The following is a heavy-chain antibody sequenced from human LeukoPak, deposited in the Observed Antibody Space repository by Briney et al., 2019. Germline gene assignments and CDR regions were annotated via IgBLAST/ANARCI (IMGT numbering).Heavy chain of an antibody. D-gene: IGHD6-19*01. V-gene: IGHV4-59*12. CDR3: ASPPGYSSEGEYFDY. CDR2: IYYSGST. J-gene: IGHJ4*02. Sequence: SETLSLTCTVSGGSISSDYWSWIRQPPGKGLEWIGYIYYSGSTKYNPSLKSRVTISVDTSKNKFSLKLSSVTAADTAVYYCASPPGYSSEGEYFDYWGQGTLVTVSS. CDR1: GGSISSDY.